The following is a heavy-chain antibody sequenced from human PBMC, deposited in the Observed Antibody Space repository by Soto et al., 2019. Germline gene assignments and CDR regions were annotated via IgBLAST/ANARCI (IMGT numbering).Heavy chain of an antibody. D-gene: IGHD6-19*01. V-gene: IGHV3-48*02. J-gene: IGHJ2*01. CDR1: GFTFSSYS. Sequence: PGGSLRLSCAASGFTFSSYSMNWGRQAPGKGLEWVSYISSSSSNIYYADSVKGRFTITRDNAKNSLYLQMNSLRDEDTAVYYCARDSSGWPYWYLDLWGRGTLVTVAS. CDR3: ARDSSGWPYWYLDL. CDR2: ISSSSSNI.